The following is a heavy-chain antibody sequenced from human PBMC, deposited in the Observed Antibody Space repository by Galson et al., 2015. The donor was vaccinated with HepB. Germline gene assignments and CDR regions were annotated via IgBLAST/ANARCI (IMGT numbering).Heavy chain of an antibody. CDR3: ARSLQGLYNFDY. CDR2: INSDGSST. V-gene: IGHV3-74*01. Sequence: SLRLSCAASGFTFSSSWMHWVRQAPGKGLVWVSRINSDGSSTSYADSVKGRFTISRDNAKNTLYLQMNSLRAEDTAVYYCARSLQGLYNFDYWGQGTLVTVSS. J-gene: IGHJ4*02. CDR1: GFTFSSSW. D-gene: IGHD3/OR15-3a*01.